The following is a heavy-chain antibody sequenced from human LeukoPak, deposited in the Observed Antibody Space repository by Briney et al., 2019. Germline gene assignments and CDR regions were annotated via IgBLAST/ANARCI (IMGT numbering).Heavy chain of an antibody. CDR1: GYTFTGYY. Sequence: GASVKVSCKASGYTFTGYYMHWVRQAPGQGLEWMGWINPNSGGTSYAQKFQGRVTMTRDTSISTAYMELSRLRSDDTAVYYCARVPQLWFGESIDYWGQGTLVTVSS. D-gene: IGHD3-10*01. CDR3: ARVPQLWFGESIDY. CDR2: INPNSGGT. V-gene: IGHV1-2*02. J-gene: IGHJ4*02.